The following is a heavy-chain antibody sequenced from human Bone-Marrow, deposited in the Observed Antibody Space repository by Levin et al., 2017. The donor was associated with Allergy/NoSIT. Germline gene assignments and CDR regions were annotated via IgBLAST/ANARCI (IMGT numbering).Heavy chain of an antibody. V-gene: IGHV3-15*01. CDR1: GITFSNVW. D-gene: IGHD3-3*01. J-gene: IGHJ3*02. CDR2: INRKSDGGTT. CDR3: AIQSDFWSGYYAFDI. Sequence: GGSLRLSCAASGITFSNVWMSWVRQAPGKGLEWVGRINRKSDGGTTEYAAPVKGRFTISRDDSKNMVYLQMDSLKTDDTAVYYCAIQSDFWSGYYAFDIWGQGTVVTASS.